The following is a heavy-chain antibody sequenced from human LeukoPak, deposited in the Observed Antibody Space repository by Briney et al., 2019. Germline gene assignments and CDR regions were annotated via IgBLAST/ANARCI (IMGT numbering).Heavy chain of an antibody. D-gene: IGHD3-3*01. J-gene: IGHJ4*02. CDR3: ARVHRGYDFWSGPGGRYFDY. V-gene: IGHV4-30-4*08. Sequence: SSETLSLTCTVSGGSISSGDYYWSWIRQPPGKGLEWIGYIYYSGSTYYNPSLKSRVTISVDTSKNQFSLKLSSVTAADTAVYYCARVHRGYDFWSGPGGRYFDYWGQGTLVTVSS. CDR1: GGSISSGDYY. CDR2: IYYSGST.